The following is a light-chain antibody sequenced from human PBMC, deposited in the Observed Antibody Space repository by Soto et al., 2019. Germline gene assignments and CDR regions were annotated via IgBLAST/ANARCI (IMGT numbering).Light chain of an antibody. CDR3: QQYNNWSLT. V-gene: IGKV3-15*01. J-gene: IGKJ4*01. Sequence: IALTRSTATQSLSLGVRSTLSCRTSQSVRNYLTWYHQKPGQAPRLLIYGASTRATGIPARFSGSGSGTEFTLSICSLQFDDFAVYYCQQYNNWSLTGGGGTKVDIK. CDR1: QSVRNY. CDR2: GAS.